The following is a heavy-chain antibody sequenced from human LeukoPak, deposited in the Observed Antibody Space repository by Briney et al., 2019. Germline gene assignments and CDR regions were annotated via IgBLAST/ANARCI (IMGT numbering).Heavy chain of an antibody. CDR1: GGSISSYY. Sequence: SETLSLTCTVSGGSISSYYWSWIRQPPGKGLEWIGYIYYSGSTNYNPSLKSRVTISVDTSKNQFSLKLSSVTAADTAVYYCAGYHGYNTYYYYGMDVWGQGTTVTVSS. CDR3: AGYHGYNTYYYYGMDV. D-gene: IGHD5-24*01. CDR2: IYYSGST. V-gene: IGHV4-59*08. J-gene: IGHJ6*02.